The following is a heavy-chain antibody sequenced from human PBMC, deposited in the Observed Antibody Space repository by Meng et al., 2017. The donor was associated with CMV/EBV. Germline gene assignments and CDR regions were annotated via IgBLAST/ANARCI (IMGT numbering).Heavy chain of an antibody. V-gene: IGHV3-23*01. Sequence: GGSLRLSCAASGFTFSSYAMSWVRQAPGKGLEWVSAISGSGGSTYYADSVKGRFTISRDNSKNTLYLQMNSLRAEDTAVYYCAKEMGESGYYDLWSGYRWDYWGQGTLVTVSS. J-gene: IGHJ4*02. CDR3: AKEMGESGYYDLWSGYRWDY. CDR2: ISGSGGST. CDR1: GFTFSSYA. D-gene: IGHD3-3*01.